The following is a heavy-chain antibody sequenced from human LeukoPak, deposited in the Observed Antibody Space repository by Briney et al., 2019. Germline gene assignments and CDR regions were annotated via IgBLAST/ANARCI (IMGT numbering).Heavy chain of an antibody. Sequence: GGSLRLSCAASGFTLSNAWMSWVRQAPGKGLEWVGRIKSTTDGATTDYAAPVKGRFTISRDDSKNTLYLQMNSLKTEDTAVYYCSTTYYYDSSEGYWGQGTLVTVSS. CDR3: STTYYYDSSEGY. V-gene: IGHV3-15*01. CDR1: GFTLSNAW. D-gene: IGHD3-22*01. CDR2: IKSTTDGATT. J-gene: IGHJ4*02.